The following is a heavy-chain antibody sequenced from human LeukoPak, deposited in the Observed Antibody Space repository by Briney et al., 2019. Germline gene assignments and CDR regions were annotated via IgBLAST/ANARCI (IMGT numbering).Heavy chain of an antibody. CDR2: ISWNSGSI. Sequence: PGGSLRLSCAASGFTFDDYAMHWVRQAPGKGLEWVSGISWNSGSIGYADSVKGRFTISRDNAKNSLYLQMNSLRAEDTALYYCAKDGGGSPHYYYTTVWTSGAKGPRSPSP. D-gene: IGHD1-26*01. CDR3: AKDGGGSPHYYYTTVWTS. J-gene: IGHJ6*02. V-gene: IGHV3-9*01. CDR1: GFTFDDYA.